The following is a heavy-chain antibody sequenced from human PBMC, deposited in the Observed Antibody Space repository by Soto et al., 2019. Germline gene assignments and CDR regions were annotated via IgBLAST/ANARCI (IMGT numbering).Heavy chain of an antibody. CDR2: ISYDGSNK. D-gene: IGHD3-22*01. J-gene: IGHJ4*02. CDR1: GFTFSSYG. V-gene: IGHV3-30*18. Sequence: QVQLVESGGGVVQPGRSLRLSCAASGFTFSSYGMHWVRQAPGKGLEWVAVISYDGSNKYYADSVKGRFTISRDNSKNTLYLQMNSLRAEDTAVYYCAKYRNYYDSSGYYSNAPKYYFDSWGQGTLVTVSS. CDR3: AKYRNYYDSSGYYSNAPKYYFDS.